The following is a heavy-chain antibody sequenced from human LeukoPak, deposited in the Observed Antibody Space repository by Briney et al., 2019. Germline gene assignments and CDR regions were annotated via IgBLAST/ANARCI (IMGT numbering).Heavy chain of an antibody. J-gene: IGHJ3*02. V-gene: IGHV3-7*01. CDR2: IKQDGSEK. CDR1: GFTFSSYW. D-gene: IGHD3-3*01. CDR3: ARELRFLEWLLCDAFDI. Sequence: GGSLRLSCAASGFTFSSYWMGWVRQAPGKGLEWVANIKQDGSEKYYVDSVKGRFTISRDNAKNSLYLQMNSLRAEDTAVYYCARELRFLEWLLCDAFDIWGQGTMVTVSS.